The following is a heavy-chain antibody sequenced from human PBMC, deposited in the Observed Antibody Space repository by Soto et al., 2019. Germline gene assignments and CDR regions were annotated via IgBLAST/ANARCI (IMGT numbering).Heavy chain of an antibody. CDR3: ARRVTMVRGVNAFDI. V-gene: IGHV4-59*08. CDR1: GGSISSYY. Sequence: QVQLQESGPGLVKPSETLSLTCTVSGGSISSYYWSWIRQPPGKGLEWIGYIYYSGSTNYNPSLKSRVTISGDTSKNQLSQNLRSVTAAETAVYYWARRVTMVRGVNAFDIWGEGTMVTVSS. J-gene: IGHJ3*02. D-gene: IGHD3-10*01. CDR2: IYYSGST.